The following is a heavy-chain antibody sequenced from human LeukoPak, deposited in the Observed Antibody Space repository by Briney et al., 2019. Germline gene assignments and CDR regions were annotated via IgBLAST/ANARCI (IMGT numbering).Heavy chain of an antibody. CDR1: GGSISSGSYY. CDR2: IYYSGST. J-gene: IGHJ4*02. D-gene: IGHD1-14*01. CDR3: ARDLGSY. V-gene: IGHV4-61*01. Sequence: SETLSLTCTVSGGSISSGSYYWGWIRQPPGKGLVWIGYIYYSGSTNYNPSLKSRVTISVDTSKNQFSLKLSSVTAADTAVYYCARDLGSYWGQGTLVTVSS.